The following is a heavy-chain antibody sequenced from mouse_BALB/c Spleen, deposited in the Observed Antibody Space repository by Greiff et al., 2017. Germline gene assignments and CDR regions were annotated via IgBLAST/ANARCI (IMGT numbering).Heavy chain of an antibody. D-gene: IGHD1-1*01. V-gene: IGHV2-9*02. CDR2: IWAGGST. J-gene: IGHJ4*01. CDR3: ARATTVVAPYAMDY. Sequence: VMLVESGPGLVAPSQSLSITCTVSGFSLTSYGVHWVRQPPGKGLEWLGVIWAGGSTNYNSALMSRLSISKDNSKSQVFLKMNSLQTDDTAMYYCARATTVVAPYAMDYWGQGTSVTVSS. CDR1: GFSLTSYG.